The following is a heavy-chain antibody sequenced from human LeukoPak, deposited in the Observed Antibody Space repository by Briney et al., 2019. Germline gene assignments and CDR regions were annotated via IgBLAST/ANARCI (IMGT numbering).Heavy chain of an antibody. CDR2: INHSGST. Sequence: SETLPLTCAVYGGSFSGYYWSWIRQPPGKGLEWIGEINHSGSTNYNPSLKSRVTISVDTSKNQFSLKLSSVTAADTAVYYCARGQQWLVSFDYWGQGTLVTVSS. V-gene: IGHV4-34*01. D-gene: IGHD6-19*01. CDR3: ARGQQWLVSFDY. J-gene: IGHJ4*02. CDR1: GGSFSGYY.